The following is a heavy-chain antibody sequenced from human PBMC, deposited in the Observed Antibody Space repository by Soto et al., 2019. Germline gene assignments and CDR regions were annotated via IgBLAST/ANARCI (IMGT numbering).Heavy chain of an antibody. CDR3: GKGGSYYYYYGVDV. D-gene: IGHD1-26*01. CDR2: ISGGGGST. J-gene: IGHJ6*02. Sequence: LRLSCAASGFSFSIYAMNWVRQAPGKGLEWVSGISGGGGSTYHADSVKGRFTISRDNSKNTLYLQMNSLRAEDTAVYYCGKGGSYYYYYGVDVWGQGTTVTVSS. V-gene: IGHV3-23*01. CDR1: GFSFSIYA.